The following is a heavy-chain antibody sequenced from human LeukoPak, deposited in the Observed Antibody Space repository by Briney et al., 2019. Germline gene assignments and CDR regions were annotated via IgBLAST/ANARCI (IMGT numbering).Heavy chain of an antibody. Sequence: SETLSLTCTVSGGSISSYYWSWIRQPRAKGLEWIGCINYSGNTNYNPSLKRRVTISVDTSKNQFSLKLSSVTAADTAVYYCARDRWFDPWGQGTLVTVSS. CDR3: ARDRWFDP. CDR1: GGSISSYY. J-gene: IGHJ5*02. V-gene: IGHV4-59*13. CDR2: INYSGNT.